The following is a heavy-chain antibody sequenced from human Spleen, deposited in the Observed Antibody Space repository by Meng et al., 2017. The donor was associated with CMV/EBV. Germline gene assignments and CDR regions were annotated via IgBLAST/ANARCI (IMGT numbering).Heavy chain of an antibody. CDR3: ATSSGFGPGGAYDV. Sequence: GESLKISCQASGYILTNYWIVWVRQMPGKGLEWMGITYPTDSRIIYSPSFRGQVTMSVGKSINTAYLQWSSLKASDTAIYYCATSSGFGPGGAYDVWGRGTTVTVSS. CDR2: TYPTDSRI. CDR1: GYILTNYW. D-gene: IGHD3-16*01. V-gene: IGHV5-51*01. J-gene: IGHJ6*02.